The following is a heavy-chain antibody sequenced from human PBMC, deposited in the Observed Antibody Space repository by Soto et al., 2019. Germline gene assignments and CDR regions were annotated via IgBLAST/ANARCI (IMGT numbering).Heavy chain of an antibody. CDR1: GYTFTSYG. CDR3: AIVPGVTATLAFDS. J-gene: IGHJ4*02. CDR2: ISAYNGNT. V-gene: IGHV1-18*01. Sequence: QVQLVQSGAEVKKPGASVKVSCKASGYTFTSYGISWVRQSPGQGLEWMGWISAYNGNTNYAQKLQGRVTMTTDTSTSPAYMELRGLRSDDTAVYYCAIVPGVTATLAFDSWGQGTLVTVSS. D-gene: IGHD2-21*02.